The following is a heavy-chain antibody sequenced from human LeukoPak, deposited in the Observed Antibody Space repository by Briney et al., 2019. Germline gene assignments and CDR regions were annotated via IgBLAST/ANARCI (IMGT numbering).Heavy chain of an antibody. J-gene: IGHJ3*02. CDR2: IIPIFGTA. V-gene: IGHV1-69*13. D-gene: IGHD6-6*01. Sequence: WASVKVSCKASGGTFSSYAISWVRQAPGQGLEWMGGIIPIFGTANYAQKFQGRVTITADESTSTAYMELSSLRSEDTAVYYCARGRRAARLGDDAFDIWGQGTMVTVSS. CDR1: GGTFSSYA. CDR3: ARGRRAARLGDDAFDI.